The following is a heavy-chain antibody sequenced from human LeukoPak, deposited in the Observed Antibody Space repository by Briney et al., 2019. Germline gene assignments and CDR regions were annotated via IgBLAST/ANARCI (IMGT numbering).Heavy chain of an antibody. V-gene: IGHV3-48*03. D-gene: IGHD2-21*01. CDR2: ISSSGSTI. CDR3: VRPGYCGSAY. Sequence: PGGSLRLSCAASGFTFSSYEMNWVRQAPGKGLEWVSYISSSGSTIYYADSVRGRFTISRDNAKNSLYLQMNSLRAEDTAVYYCVRPGYCGSAYWGQGTLVTVSS. CDR1: GFTFSSYE. J-gene: IGHJ4*02.